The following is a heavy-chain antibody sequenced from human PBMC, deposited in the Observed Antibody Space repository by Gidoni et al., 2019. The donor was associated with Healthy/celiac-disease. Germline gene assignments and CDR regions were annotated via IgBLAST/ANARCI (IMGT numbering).Heavy chain of an antibody. CDR1: GGSFSGYY. CDR2: INHSGST. J-gene: IGHJ1*01. Sequence: QVQLQQWGAGLLKPSETLSLTCAVYGGSFSGYYWSWIRQPPGKGLEWIGEINHSGSTNYNPSLKSRVTISVDTSKNQFSLKLSSVTAADTAVYYCARPYPARPSSWYNIGYFQHWGQGTLVTVSS. D-gene: IGHD6-13*01. CDR3: ARPYPARPSSWYNIGYFQH. V-gene: IGHV4-34*01.